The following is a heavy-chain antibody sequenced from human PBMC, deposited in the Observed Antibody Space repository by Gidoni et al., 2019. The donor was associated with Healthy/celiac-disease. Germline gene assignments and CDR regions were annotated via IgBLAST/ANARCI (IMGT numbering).Heavy chain of an antibody. CDR2: ISSSSSYI. CDR3: ARSGYSGYGTYDAFDI. V-gene: IGHV3-21*01. Sequence: EVQRVESGGGLVKRGGCLRLAGAACGSPFSRYSMNWVRQAPGKGLEWVSSISSSSSYIYYADSVTGPFTISIANAKNSLYLPLNILSAEDTAVYSCARSGYSGYGTYDAFDIWGQGTLVTVSS. CDR1: GSPFSRYS. J-gene: IGHJ3*02. D-gene: IGHD5-12*01.